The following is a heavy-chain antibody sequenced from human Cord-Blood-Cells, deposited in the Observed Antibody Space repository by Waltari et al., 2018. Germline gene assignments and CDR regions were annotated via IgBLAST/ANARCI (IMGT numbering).Heavy chain of an antibody. CDR1: GGSFSGSS. CDR2: SNHSGST. CDR3: ARGGEDNWFDP. J-gene: IGHJ5*02. D-gene: IGHD3-10*01. Sequence: QVQLQQWGAGLLKPSETLSLTRAVYGGSFSGSSWSWIRQPPGKGLEWIGESNHSGSTNYNPSLKSRVTISVDTSKNQFSLKLSSVTAADTAVYYCARGGEDNWFDPWGQGTLVTVSS. V-gene: IGHV4-34*01.